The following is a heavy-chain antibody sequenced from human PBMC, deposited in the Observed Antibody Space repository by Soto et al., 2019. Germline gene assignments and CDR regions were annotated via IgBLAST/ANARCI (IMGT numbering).Heavy chain of an antibody. CDR3: ARARWILRFLEWLPNFDY. CDR2: ISAYNGNT. J-gene: IGHJ4*02. Sequence: ASVQVSCKASGYTFTSYGISWVRQAPGQGLEWMGWISAYNGNTNYAQKLQGRVTMTTDTSTSTAYMELRSLRSDDTAVYYCARARWILRFLEWLPNFDYWGQGTLVTVSS. CDR1: GYTFTSYG. D-gene: IGHD3-3*01. V-gene: IGHV1-18*01.